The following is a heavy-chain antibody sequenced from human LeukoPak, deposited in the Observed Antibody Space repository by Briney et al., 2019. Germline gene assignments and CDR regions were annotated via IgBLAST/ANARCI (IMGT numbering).Heavy chain of an antibody. Sequence: GRSPRLSCAASGFTFSNYAMHWVRQAPGKGLEWVSAISGSGGSTYYADSVKGRFTISRDNSKNTLYLQMNSLRAEDTAVYYCAHISSSWPDYWGQGTLVTVSS. CDR2: ISGSGGST. CDR1: GFTFSNYA. CDR3: AHISSSWPDY. V-gene: IGHV3-23*01. D-gene: IGHD6-13*01. J-gene: IGHJ4*02.